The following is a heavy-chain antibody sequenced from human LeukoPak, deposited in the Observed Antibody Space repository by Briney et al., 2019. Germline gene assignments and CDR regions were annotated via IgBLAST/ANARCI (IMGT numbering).Heavy chain of an antibody. V-gene: IGHV3-43D*04. CDR1: GFTLDDYA. CDR3: ARVNVAYASSSSVNLDY. Sequence: AGGSLRLSCAASGFTLDDYAMHWVRQAPGRCLGWVYLISWDGFTTYDADSMKGSFNISRDNRRKSFYLEMSSLTAGDTALYYCARVNVAYASSSSVNLDYWGQGVLVTVSS. CDR2: ISWDGFTT. J-gene: IGHJ4*02. D-gene: IGHD6-6*01.